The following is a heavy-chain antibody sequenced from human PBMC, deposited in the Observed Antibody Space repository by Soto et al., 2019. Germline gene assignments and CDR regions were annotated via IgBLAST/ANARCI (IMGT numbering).Heavy chain of an antibody. V-gene: IGHV1-69*13. J-gene: IGHJ6*02. CDR1: GGTFSSYA. D-gene: IGHD3-10*01. CDR2: IIPIFGTA. Sequence: SVKVSCKASGGTFSSYAISWVRQAPGQGLEWMGGIIPIFGTANYAQKFQGRVTITADESTSTAYMGLSSLRSEDTAVYYCARDGAYGSGSYYRNYGMDVWGQGTTVTVSS. CDR3: ARDGAYGSGSYYRNYGMDV.